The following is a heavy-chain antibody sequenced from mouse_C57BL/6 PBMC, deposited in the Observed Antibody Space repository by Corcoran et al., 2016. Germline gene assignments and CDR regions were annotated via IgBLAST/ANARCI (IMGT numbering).Heavy chain of an antibody. J-gene: IGHJ2*01. CDR2: ISYDGSN. CDR3: ARDGIFDY. D-gene: IGHD1-1*02. V-gene: IGHV3-6*01. Sequence: DVQLQESGPGLVKPSQSLSLTCSVTGYSITSGYYWNWIRQFPGNKLEWMGYISYDGSNNYNPSLKNRISITRDTSKNQFFLKLNSVTTEDTATYYCARDGIFDYWGQGTTLTVSS. CDR1: GYSITSGYY.